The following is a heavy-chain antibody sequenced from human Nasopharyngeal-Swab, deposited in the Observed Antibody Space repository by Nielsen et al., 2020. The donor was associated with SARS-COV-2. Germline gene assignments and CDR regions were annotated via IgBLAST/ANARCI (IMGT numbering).Heavy chain of an antibody. CDR3: ARSEIDIVVVPAAGFDP. Sequence: ASVKVSCKASGYTFTSYDISWVRQAPGQGLEWMGWISAYNGNTNYAQKLQGRVTMTTDTSTSTAYMELRSLRSDDTAVYYCARSEIDIVVVPAAGFDPWGQGTLVTVSS. CDR1: GYTFTSYD. V-gene: IGHV1-18*01. CDR2: ISAYNGNT. D-gene: IGHD2-2*01. J-gene: IGHJ5*02.